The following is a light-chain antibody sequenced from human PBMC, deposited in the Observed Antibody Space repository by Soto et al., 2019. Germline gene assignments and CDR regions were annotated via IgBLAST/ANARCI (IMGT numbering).Light chain of an antibody. Sequence: EIVLTQSPGTLSLSPGERASLSCRASQDITTKRLGWYQQKPGHTPRLLIYGASNRAPGIPDRFSGSGSGTDFTLTISGVGPEDFAVYYCLQYDTAPRTFGQGTKVDIK. CDR3: LQYDTAPRT. J-gene: IGKJ1*01. CDR2: GAS. CDR1: QDITTKR. V-gene: IGKV3-20*01.